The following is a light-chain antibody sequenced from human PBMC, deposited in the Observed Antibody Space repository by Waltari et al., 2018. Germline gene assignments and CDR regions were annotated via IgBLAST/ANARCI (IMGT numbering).Light chain of an antibody. CDR3: QVWDSSSDHVV. CDR2: YDS. J-gene: IGLJ2*01. V-gene: IGLV3-21*04. CDR1: NIGSKS. Sequence: SYVLTQPPSVSVAPGKTARITCGGTNIGSKSVHWNQQKPGQAPVLVIYYDSDRPSGIPERFSGSNSGNTATLTISRVEAGDEADYYCQVWDSSSDHVVFGGGTKLTVL.